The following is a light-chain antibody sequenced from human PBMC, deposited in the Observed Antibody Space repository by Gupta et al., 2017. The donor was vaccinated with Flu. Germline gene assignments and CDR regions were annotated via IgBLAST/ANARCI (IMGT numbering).Light chain of an antibody. V-gene: IGKV1-33*01. CDR1: QDITNF. Sequence: DIQMTQSPSSLSASVGDRITITCQASQDITNFLNWYQQKPGKVPKLLIYDASNLEAGVPSRFSGRGSGTHFTFTISSLQPEDTATYYCQQYDNLPITFGQGTLLEIK. CDR2: DAS. CDR3: QQYDNLPIT. J-gene: IGKJ5*01.